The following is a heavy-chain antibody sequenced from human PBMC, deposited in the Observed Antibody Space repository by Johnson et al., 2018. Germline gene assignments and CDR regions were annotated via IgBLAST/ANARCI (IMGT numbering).Heavy chain of an antibody. CDR3: ARSMTTVTIDAFDI. J-gene: IGHJ3*02. V-gene: IGHV3-33*01. CDR2: IWYDGSNK. D-gene: IGHD4-17*01. CDR1: GFTFSSYG. Sequence: QVQLVEAGGGVVQPGRSLRLSCAASGFTFSSYGMHWVRQAPGKGLEWVAVIWYDGSNKYYADSVKGRFTIPRDNSKNTLYLQVNSLRAEDPAVYYCARSMTTVTIDAFDIWGQGTMVTVSS.